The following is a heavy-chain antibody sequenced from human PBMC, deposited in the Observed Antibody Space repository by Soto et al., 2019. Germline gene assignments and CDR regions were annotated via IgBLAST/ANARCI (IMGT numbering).Heavy chain of an antibody. CDR2: ISSSSSYI. Sequence: GGSLRLSCAASGFTFSSSSMSLVRQAPGKGLEWVSSISSSSSYIYYADSVKGRFTISRDNAKNSLYLQMNSLRAEDTAVYYCAREGFYPLEAPAYCHFDLWGRGTLVTVSS. J-gene: IGHJ2*01. V-gene: IGHV3-21*01. CDR1: GFTFSSSS. CDR3: AREGFYPLEAPAYCHFDL.